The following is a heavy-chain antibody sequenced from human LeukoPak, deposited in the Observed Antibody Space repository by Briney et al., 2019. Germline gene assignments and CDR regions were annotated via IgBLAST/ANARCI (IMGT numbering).Heavy chain of an antibody. CDR3: AKDLALAGTGGGFDV. CDR1: GFTFTTYA. CDR2: ISGDGDKA. J-gene: IGHJ3*01. V-gene: IGHV3-23*01. D-gene: IGHD6-19*01. Sequence: GGSLRLSCAASGFTFTTYAINWVRHAPGKGLEWVSGISGDGDKAYYADSVKGRFTISRDNSKNTVSLQMSSLRGEDTSLYYCAKDLALAGTGGGFDVWGQGTRVAVSS.